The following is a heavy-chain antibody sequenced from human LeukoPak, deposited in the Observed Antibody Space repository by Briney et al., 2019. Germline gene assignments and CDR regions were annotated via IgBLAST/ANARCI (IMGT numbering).Heavy chain of an antibody. Sequence: PSETLSLTCTVSGGSISSSSYYWGWMRQPPGKGLDWIGSIFYSGSTYHNPSLKSRVTISVDTSKNQFSLKLTSVTAADTAVYYCGRVILGEAKSPIDCWGQGTLVTVSS. CDR3: GRVILGEAKSPIDC. CDR1: GGSISSSSYY. D-gene: IGHD3-10*01. CDR2: IFYSGST. V-gene: IGHV4-39*01. J-gene: IGHJ4*02.